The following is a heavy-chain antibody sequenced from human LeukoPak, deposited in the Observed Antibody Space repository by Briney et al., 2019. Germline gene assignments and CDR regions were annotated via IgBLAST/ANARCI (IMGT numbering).Heavy chain of an antibody. J-gene: IGHJ6*02. V-gene: IGHV3-48*02. CDR3: ARDLTGYYKIDF. CDR1: GFTFSRYS. D-gene: IGHD3-9*01. Sequence: PGGSLRLSCAASGFTFSRYSMNWVRQAPGKGLEWVSYISDSGRTIYYADSVAGRFNISRDNGRNSLYLQMNSLRDEDTAVYYCARDLTGYYKIDFWGQGTTLTVSS. CDR2: ISDSGRTI.